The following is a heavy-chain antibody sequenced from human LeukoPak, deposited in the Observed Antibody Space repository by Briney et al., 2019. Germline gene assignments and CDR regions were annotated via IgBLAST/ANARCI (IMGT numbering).Heavy chain of an antibody. CDR3: ARGGSGSSWPTLFDY. D-gene: IGHD6-13*01. CDR1: GVSISSYY. J-gene: IGHJ4*02. Sequence: SETLSLTCTVSGVSISSYYWSWIRQPPGKGLEWIGYIYYSGSTNYNPSLKSRVTISVDTSKNQFSLKLSSVTAADTAVYYCARGGSGSSWPTLFDYWGQGTPVTVSA. V-gene: IGHV4-59*01. CDR2: IYYSGST.